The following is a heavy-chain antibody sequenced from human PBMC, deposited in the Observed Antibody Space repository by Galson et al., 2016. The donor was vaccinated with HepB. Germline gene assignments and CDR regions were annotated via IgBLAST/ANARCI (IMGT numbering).Heavy chain of an antibody. CDR2: INTNTGNP. D-gene: IGHD5-18*01. Sequence: SVKVSCKASGYTFSNYALNLVRQAPGQGLEWMGWINTNTGNPTYAQGFTGRFVFSLDTSVTTTYLQISSLKADDTAIYYCARAEPHSLAALGNWGQGTLVTVSS. J-gene: IGHJ4*02. CDR1: GYTFSNYA. CDR3: ARAEPHSLAALGN. V-gene: IGHV7-4-1*01.